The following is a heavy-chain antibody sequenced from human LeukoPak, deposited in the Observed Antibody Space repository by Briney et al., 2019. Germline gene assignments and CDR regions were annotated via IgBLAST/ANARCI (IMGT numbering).Heavy chain of an antibody. CDR3: ARGMEVNATDASDV. J-gene: IGHJ3*01. CDR2: SGTYGRT. CDR1: GSTVGSKG. D-gene: IGHD1-26*01. Sequence: GGSHSLSYAPSGSTVGSKGPSRVRQAPGKGLEWVSVSGTYGRTQYADSVKGRFTISIDSSKNTLYLQINSLRVEDTAVYYCARGMEVNATDASDVGGEPSMATVSS. V-gene: IGHV3-53*01.